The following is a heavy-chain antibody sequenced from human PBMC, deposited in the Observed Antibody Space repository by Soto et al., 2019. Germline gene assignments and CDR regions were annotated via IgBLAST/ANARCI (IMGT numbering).Heavy chain of an antibody. D-gene: IGHD4-17*01. CDR2: ISRSSSYI. V-gene: IGHV3-21*01. CDR1: GFTFSSYS. J-gene: IGHJ5*02. CDR3: ARDHYDYGDYVPYNWFDP. Sequence: GGSLRLSCAASGFTFSSYSMNWVRQAPGKGLEWVSSISRSSSYIYYADSVKGRFTISRDNAKNSLYLQMNSLRAEDTAVYYRARDHYDYGDYVPYNWFDPWGQGTLVTVSS.